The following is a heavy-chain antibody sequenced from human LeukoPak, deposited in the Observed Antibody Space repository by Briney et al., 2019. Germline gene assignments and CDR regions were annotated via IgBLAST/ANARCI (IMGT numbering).Heavy chain of an antibody. Sequence: EPGRSLRLSCAASGFSFRDYAMHWVRQAPGKGLDWVSTISGSGATTSYADSVKGRFTISRDNSKNTLYLQMNSLRAEDTAAYYCAKDFLLRMAVAIDYWGQGTLVTVSS. CDR1: GFSFRDYA. CDR3: AKDFLLRMAVAIDY. CDR2: ISGSGATT. V-gene: IGHV3-23*01. D-gene: IGHD6-19*01. J-gene: IGHJ4*02.